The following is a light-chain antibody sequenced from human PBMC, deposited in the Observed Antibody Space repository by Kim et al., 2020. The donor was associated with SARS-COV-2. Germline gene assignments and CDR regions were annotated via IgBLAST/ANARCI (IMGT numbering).Light chain of an antibody. V-gene: IGKV3-15*01. CDR3: QQDSDWPPWT. J-gene: IGKJ1*01. CDR2: GAS. Sequence: SPGERATRHCRASQSISTTLTWYQQKAGQAPRLLIYGASTRATGIPARFSGSGSGTDFTLTISSLQSEDCAVYYCQQDSDWPPWTFGQGTKVDIK. CDR1: QSISTT.